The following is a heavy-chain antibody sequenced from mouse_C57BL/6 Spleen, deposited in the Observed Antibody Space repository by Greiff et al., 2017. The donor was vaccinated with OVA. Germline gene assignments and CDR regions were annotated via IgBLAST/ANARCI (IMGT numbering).Heavy chain of an antibody. D-gene: IGHD2-1*01. CDR3: ARSQGRAYGNWYFDV. CDR2: IDPSDSYT. J-gene: IGHJ1*03. Sequence: VKLQESGAELVKPGASVKLSCKASGYTFTSYWMQWVKQRPGQGLEWIGEIDPSDSYTNYNQKFKGKATLTVDTSSSTAYMQLSSLTSEDSAVYYCARSQGRAYGNWYFDVWGTGTTVTVSS. V-gene: IGHV1-50*01. CDR1: GYTFTSYW.